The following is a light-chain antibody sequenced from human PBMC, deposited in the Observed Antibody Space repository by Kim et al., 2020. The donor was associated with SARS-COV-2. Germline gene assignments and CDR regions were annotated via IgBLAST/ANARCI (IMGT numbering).Light chain of an antibody. J-gene: IGKJ4*01. CDR2: GAS. Sequence: GDRVTITCRASQVITNYLVWYQQKPGKAPKLLIYGASILQSGVPSRFSGSGSGTDFTLTISSLQPEDFATYYCQQVNSYPRTFGGGTKVDIK. V-gene: IGKV1-9*01. CDR3: QQVNSYPRT. CDR1: QVITNY.